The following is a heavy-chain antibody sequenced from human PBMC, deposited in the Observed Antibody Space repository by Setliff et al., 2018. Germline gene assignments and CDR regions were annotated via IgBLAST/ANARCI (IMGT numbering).Heavy chain of an antibody. CDR2: INPSGCST. V-gene: IGHV1-46*01. CDR3: ARGGTGEVLDYYYGRDV. J-gene: IGHJ6*02. CDR1: GYTFTSYY. Sequence: ASVKVSCKASGYTFTSYYMHWVRQAPGKGLECMGIINPSGCSTSYAQKFQGRVTMTRETSKSTVYMELSSLRAEDTAVYYCARGGTGEVLDYYYGRDVWGQGTTCTV. D-gene: IGHD1-1*01.